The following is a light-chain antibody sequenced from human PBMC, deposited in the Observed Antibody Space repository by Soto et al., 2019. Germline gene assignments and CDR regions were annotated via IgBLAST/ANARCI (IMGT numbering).Light chain of an antibody. CDR3: QQYGSSPMYT. CDR1: QSVSSSY. V-gene: IGKV3-20*01. J-gene: IGKJ2*01. CDR2: GAS. Sequence: EIVLTQSPGTLSLSPGERATLSCRASQSVSSSYLAWYQQKPGQAPRLLIYGASGRATDIPDRFSGSGSATDFTLTISRLEPEDFAVYYCQQYGSSPMYTFGQGTKLEIK.